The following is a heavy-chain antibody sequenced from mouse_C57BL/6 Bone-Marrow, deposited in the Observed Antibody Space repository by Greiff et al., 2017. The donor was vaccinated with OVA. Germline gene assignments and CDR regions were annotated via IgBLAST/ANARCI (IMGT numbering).Heavy chain of an antibody. Sequence: EVQLQQSGTVLARPGASVKMSCKTSGYTFTSYWMHWVKQSPGQGLEWIGAIYPGNSDTSYNQKFKGKDKLTAVTSASTANMELSSLTNEDSAVYYGTRPTLYWGQGTSVTVAS. CDR3: TRPTLY. V-gene: IGHV1-5*01. D-gene: IGHD2-10*01. CDR1: GYTFTSYW. CDR2: IYPGNSDT. J-gene: IGHJ4*01.